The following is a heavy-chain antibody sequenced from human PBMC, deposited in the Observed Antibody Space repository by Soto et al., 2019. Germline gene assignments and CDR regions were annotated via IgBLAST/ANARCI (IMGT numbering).Heavy chain of an antibody. CDR3: ATMNGYFEY. D-gene: IGHD3-22*01. J-gene: IGHJ4*02. CDR1: GFSVSTYS. V-gene: IGHV3-23*01. Sequence: PGGSLRLSCADSGFSVSTYSMSSVRQTPGKGLEWVSAITATGDRTYYADSVTGRFTISRDNSKKTHYLQMTSLRAEDTAMYYCATMNGYFEYWGQGTPVTVSS. CDR2: ITATGDRT.